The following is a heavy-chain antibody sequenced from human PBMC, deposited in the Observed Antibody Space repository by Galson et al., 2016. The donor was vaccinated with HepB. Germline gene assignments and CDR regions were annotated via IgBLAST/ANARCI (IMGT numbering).Heavy chain of an antibody. CDR1: GDSINSTIW. Sequence: ETLSLTCIVSGDSINSTIWWSWVRPPPGKGLEWIGEIFHGGSTSSNPSLTSRVTMSLDKSKNLGSLEPISVTAADAAVYYCARGPVGTMGHSFDIWGQGTMGTVSS. D-gene: IGHD1/OR15-1a*01. J-gene: IGHJ3*02. CDR2: IFHGGST. V-gene: IGHV4-4*02. CDR3: ARGPVGTMGHSFDI.